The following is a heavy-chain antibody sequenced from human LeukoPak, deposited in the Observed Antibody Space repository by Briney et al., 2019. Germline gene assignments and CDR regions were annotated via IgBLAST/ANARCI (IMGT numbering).Heavy chain of an antibody. D-gene: IGHD2-2*01. CDR2: IWYDGNIR. CDR3: ASEYQQPLDY. J-gene: IGHJ4*02. CDR1: GFIFSRYG. Sequence: PGRSLRLSCVASGFIFSRYGMLWVRQAPGKGLEWVAVIWYDGNIRKYADSVKGRFTISRDNSKNTVYLQMDSLRAEDTAVYYCASEYQQPLDYWGQGALVTVSS. V-gene: IGHV3-33*01.